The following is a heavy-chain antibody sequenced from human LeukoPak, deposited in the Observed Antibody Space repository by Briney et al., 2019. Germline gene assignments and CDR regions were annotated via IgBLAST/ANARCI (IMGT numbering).Heavy chain of an antibody. V-gene: IGHV3-74*01. CDR3: ARIRDPYGYAHLDL. J-gene: IGHJ4*02. CDR2: ISSDGSST. CDR1: GFTFSTYW. D-gene: IGHD5-18*01. Sequence: PGGSLRLSCAASGFTFSTYWMHWVRQAPGKGLVWLSRISSDGSSTNYADSVRGRFTISRDNAENSVYLQMSSLRDEDTAVYYCARIRDPYGYAHLDLWGQGTLVTVST.